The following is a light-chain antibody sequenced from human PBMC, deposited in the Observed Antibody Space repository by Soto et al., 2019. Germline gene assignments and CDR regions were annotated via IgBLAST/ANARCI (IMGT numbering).Light chain of an antibody. Sequence: DIQMTQSPSSVSASVGARVTITFRASQGISNWLAWYRQKPGRAPDLLISSASSLQSGVPSRFSGSGSGTDFTLTISSLQPEDFAIYYCQQTHSFPITFGQGTRLEIK. CDR1: QGISNW. CDR2: SAS. J-gene: IGKJ5*01. V-gene: IGKV1D-12*01. CDR3: QQTHSFPIT.